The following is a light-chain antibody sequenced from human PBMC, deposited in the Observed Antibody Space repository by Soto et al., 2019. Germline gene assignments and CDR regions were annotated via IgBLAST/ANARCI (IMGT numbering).Light chain of an antibody. Sequence: DIQMTQSPFSLSASVGDRFTITCRASQSISSYLNWYQQKPGKAPKLLIYAASSLQSGVPSRFSGSGSGTDFTLTISSLQREDFATYYCQQSYSIPHTFGQGTRLEIK. CDR2: AAS. CDR3: QQSYSIPHT. J-gene: IGKJ5*01. CDR1: QSISSY. V-gene: IGKV1-39*01.